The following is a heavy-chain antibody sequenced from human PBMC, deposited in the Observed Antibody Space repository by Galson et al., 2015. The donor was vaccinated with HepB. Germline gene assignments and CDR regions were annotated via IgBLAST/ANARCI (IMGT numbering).Heavy chain of an antibody. CDR1: GFTFSDYY. J-gene: IGHJ4*02. CDR2: ISSSRSYT. V-gene: IGHV3-11*05. CDR3: ARDWVDTAM. D-gene: IGHD5-18*01. Sequence: SLRLSCAASGFTFSDYYMSWIRQAPGKGLEWVSYISSSRSYTNYADSVKGRFTISRDNAENSLYLQMNSLRVEDTAVYYCARDWVDTAMWGQGTLVTVSS.